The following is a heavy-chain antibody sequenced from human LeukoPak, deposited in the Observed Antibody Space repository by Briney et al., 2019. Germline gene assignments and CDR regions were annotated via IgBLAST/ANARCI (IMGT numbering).Heavy chain of an antibody. J-gene: IGHJ5*02. CDR3: ARDRDIVVVPAALGWFDP. Sequence: GRSLRLSCAASGFTFSSYGTHWVRQAPGKGLEWVAVIWYDGSNKYYADSVKGRFTISRDNSKNTLYLQMNSLRAEDTAVYYCARDRDIVVVPAALGWFDPWGQGTLVTVSS. D-gene: IGHD2-2*01. V-gene: IGHV3-33*01. CDR2: IWYDGSNK. CDR1: GFTFSSYG.